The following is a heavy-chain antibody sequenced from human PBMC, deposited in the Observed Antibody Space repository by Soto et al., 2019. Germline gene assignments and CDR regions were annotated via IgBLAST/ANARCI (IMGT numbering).Heavy chain of an antibody. J-gene: IGHJ5*01. CDR2: INPSGGST. V-gene: IGHV1-46*03. CDR1: GYTFTSYY. CDR3: AREHSSGWYDSAPDWFDP. D-gene: IGHD6-19*01. Sequence: GASVKVSCKASGYTFTSYYMHWVRQAPGQGLEWMGIINPSGGSTSYAQKFQGRVTMTRDTSTSTVYMELSSLRSEDTAVYYCAREHSSGWYDSAPDWFDPWGQGTLVTVSS.